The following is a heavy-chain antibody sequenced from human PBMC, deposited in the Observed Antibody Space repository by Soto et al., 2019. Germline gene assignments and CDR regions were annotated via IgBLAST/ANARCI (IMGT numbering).Heavy chain of an antibody. Sequence: KLQGRVTMTTDTSTSTAYMELRSLRSDDTAVYYCARDGEQLAYYYGMDVWGQGTTVTVSS. J-gene: IGHJ6*02. D-gene: IGHD6-13*01. CDR3: ARDGEQLAYYYGMDV. V-gene: IGHV1-18*01.